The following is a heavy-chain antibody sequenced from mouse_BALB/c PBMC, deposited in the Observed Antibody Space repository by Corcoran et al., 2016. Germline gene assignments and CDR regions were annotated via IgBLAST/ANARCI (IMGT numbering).Heavy chain of an antibody. CDR1: GSTFTHYG. CDR3: AREPRAMDY. CDR2: INTYTGEP. J-gene: IGHJ4*01. V-gene: IGHV9-3-1*01. Sequence: QIRLVQFGPELKKPGETVKISCKASGSTFTHYGMNWVKQAPGKGLKWMGWINTYTGEPTYADDFKGRFAFSLETSANTAYLQINNLKNEDTATYFCAREPRAMDYWGQGTSVTVSS.